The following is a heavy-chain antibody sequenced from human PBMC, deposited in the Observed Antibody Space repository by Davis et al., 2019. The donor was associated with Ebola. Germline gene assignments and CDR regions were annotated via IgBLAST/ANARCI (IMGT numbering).Heavy chain of an antibody. Sequence: AASVKVSCKASGNTISTYTIDWVRQAPGQGLEWMGGIIPLFGTTNYAQKFRGRVMITADTSTRIAYMELNSLTSEDTAVYYCARGPSVATAHYFDYWGQGTLVTVSS. CDR1: GNTISTYT. D-gene: IGHD2-21*02. CDR2: IIPLFGTT. J-gene: IGHJ4*02. CDR3: ARGPSVATAHYFDY. V-gene: IGHV1-69*06.